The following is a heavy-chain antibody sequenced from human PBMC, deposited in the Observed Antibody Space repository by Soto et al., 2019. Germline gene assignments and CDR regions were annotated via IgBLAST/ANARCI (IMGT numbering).Heavy chain of an antibody. V-gene: IGHV3-23*01. CDR1: GFTFSSSG. J-gene: IGHJ3*01. CDR2: ISIRGDYR. CDR3: ANRGGFDF. Sequence: EGQLLQSGGGLVQPGESLRLSCAASGFTFSSSGMSWVRQAPGKGLEWVSSISIRGDYRYYADSVKGRFTISRDNSKNALYLQMSSLTAEDTDLYYCANRGGFDFWGQGTMVAVSP. D-gene: IGHD2-15*01.